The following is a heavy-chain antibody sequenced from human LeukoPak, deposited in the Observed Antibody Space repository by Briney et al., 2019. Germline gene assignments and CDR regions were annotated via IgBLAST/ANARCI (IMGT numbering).Heavy chain of an antibody. CDR2: IYTSGST. D-gene: IGHD3-22*01. J-gene: IGHJ4*02. CDR3: ARDHTDYYDSSGYYRDFDY. Sequence: SETLSLTXAVYGGSFSGYYWSWIRQSAGKGLEWIGRIYTSGSTNYNPSLKSRVTMSVHTSKNQFSLKLSSVTAADTAVYYCARDHTDYYDSSGYYRDFDYWGQGTLVTVSS. V-gene: IGHV4-4*07. CDR1: GGSFSGYY.